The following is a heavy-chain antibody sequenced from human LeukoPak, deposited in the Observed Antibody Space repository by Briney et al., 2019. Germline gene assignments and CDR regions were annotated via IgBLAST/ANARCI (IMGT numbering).Heavy chain of an antibody. Sequence: PGGSLRLSCAVSGFTFNNYAMSWVRQAPGKGLQWVSDISGSGGTTHYADSVKGRFTISRDNSKNTLYLQMNSLRAEDTAVYFCASRPSGYYYGYWGQGTLVTVSP. CDR1: GFTFNNYA. CDR2: ISGSGGTT. CDR3: ASRPSGYYYGY. V-gene: IGHV3-23*01. D-gene: IGHD3-22*01. J-gene: IGHJ4*02.